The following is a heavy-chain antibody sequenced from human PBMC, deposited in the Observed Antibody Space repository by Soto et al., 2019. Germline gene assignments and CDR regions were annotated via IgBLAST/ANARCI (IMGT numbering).Heavy chain of an antibody. J-gene: IGHJ6*02. CDR2: IYYSGST. CDR3: ARDSPPGIAVAGTGLGYYGMDV. V-gene: IGHV4-59*01. CDR1: GRSISSYY. D-gene: IGHD6-19*01. Sequence: SETLSLTCPVSGRSISSYYCSWIRQPPGKGLEWIGYIYYSGSTNYNPSLKSRVTISVDTSKNQFSLKLSSVTAADTAVYYCARDSPPGIAVAGTGLGYYGMDVWGQGTTVTVSS.